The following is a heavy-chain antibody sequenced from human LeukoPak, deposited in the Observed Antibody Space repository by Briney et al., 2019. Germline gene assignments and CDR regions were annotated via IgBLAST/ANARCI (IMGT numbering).Heavy chain of an antibody. CDR3: VKDQGECPGSRCYLRFLEY. Sequence: GGSLRLSCAASGFNFSIYGMHWVRQAPGKGLEWVTFVRYDQSATVYADSVQGRFAISRDNSMNTVYLQMNSLRVEDTALYFCVKDQGECPGSRCYLRFLEYWGQGTLVIVSS. D-gene: IGHD3-3*01. V-gene: IGHV3-30*02. CDR1: GFNFSIYG. J-gene: IGHJ4*02. CDR2: VRYDQSAT.